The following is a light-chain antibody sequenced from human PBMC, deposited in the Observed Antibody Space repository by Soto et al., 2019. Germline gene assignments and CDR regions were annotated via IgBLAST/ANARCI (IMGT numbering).Light chain of an antibody. J-gene: IGKJ3*01. Sequence: EIVLTQSPATLSLSPGERTTLSCRASQSVSSYLAWYQQKPGQAPRLLIYDASNRATGIPARFSGSRSGTDFTLNISSLAPEDFAVYYCQQRSNWPTFGPGTKVDIK. CDR2: DAS. V-gene: IGKV3-11*01. CDR3: QQRSNWPT. CDR1: QSVSSY.